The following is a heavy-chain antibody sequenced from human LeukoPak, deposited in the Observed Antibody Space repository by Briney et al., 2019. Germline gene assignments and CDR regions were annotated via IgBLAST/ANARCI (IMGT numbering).Heavy chain of an antibody. CDR3: ARHNNRVAGANDY. D-gene: IGHD6-19*01. V-gene: IGHV4-39*01. J-gene: IGHJ4*02. Sequence: SETLSLTCTVSGGSISSSSYYWGWIRQPPGKRLEWVGGIYYSGSTYYNPSLKSRVTISVDTSKNQFSLKLSSVTAADTAVYYCARHNNRVAGANDYWGKGTLVTVSS. CDR2: IYYSGST. CDR1: GGSISSSSYY.